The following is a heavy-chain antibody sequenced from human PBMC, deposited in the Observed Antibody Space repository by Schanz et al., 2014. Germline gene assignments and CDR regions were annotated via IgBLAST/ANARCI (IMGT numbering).Heavy chain of an antibody. CDR3: ARDGDRFYHNYCMDV. J-gene: IGHJ6*03. Sequence: QVQMVESGGGVVQPGRSLRLSCAASGFAFSVYGMHWVRQAPGKGPEWVAFIWYDGSNKYYADSVKGRFTISRDNSKNTLYLQMNSLRAEDTSVYFCARDGDRFYHNYCMDVWGKGTTVTVSS. V-gene: IGHV3-33*01. CDR2: IWYDGSNK. CDR1: GFAFSVYG. D-gene: IGHD4-17*01.